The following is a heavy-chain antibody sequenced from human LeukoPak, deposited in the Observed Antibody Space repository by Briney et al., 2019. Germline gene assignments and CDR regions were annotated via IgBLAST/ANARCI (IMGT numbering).Heavy chain of an antibody. CDR3: AKDLTGDYDYYYYGMDV. V-gene: IGHV3-23*01. J-gene: IGHJ6*04. Sequence: GGSLRLSCAASGFTFSSYAMSWVRQAPGKGLEWVSAISGSGGSTYYADSEKGRFTISRDNSKNALYLQMNSLRAEDTAVYYCAKDLTGDYDYYYYGMDVWGKGTTVTVSS. CDR2: ISGSGGST. CDR1: GFTFSSYA. D-gene: IGHD4-17*01.